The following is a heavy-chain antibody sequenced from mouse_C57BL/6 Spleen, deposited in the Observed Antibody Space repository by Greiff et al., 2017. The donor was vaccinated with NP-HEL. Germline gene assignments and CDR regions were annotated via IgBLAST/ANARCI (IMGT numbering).Heavy chain of an antibody. CDR3: ARGGYYYGSSYYAMDY. D-gene: IGHD1-1*01. Sequence: VKLQESGPELVKPGASVKISCKASGYAFSSSWMNWVKQRPGKGLEWIGRIYPGDGDTNYNGKFKGKATLTADKSSSTAYMQLSSLTSEDSAVYFGARGGYYYGSSYYAMDYWGQGTSVTVSS. CDR1: GYAFSSSW. J-gene: IGHJ4*01. V-gene: IGHV1-82*01. CDR2: IYPGDGDT.